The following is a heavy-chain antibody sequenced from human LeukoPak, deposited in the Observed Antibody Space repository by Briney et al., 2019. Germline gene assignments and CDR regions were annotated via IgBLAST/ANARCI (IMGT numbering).Heavy chain of an antibody. CDR1: GFTFSTYG. J-gene: IGHJ5*02. V-gene: IGHV3-33*01. Sequence: PGGSLRLSCAASGFTFSTYGMHWVRQAPGKGLEWVAVIWYDGSNKDYADSLKGRFTISRDNSKNTLYLQMNSLRAEDTAVYYCARSFGYGGNANRFGPWGQGTLVTVSS. D-gene: IGHD4-23*01. CDR3: ARSFGYGGNANRFGP. CDR2: IWYDGSNK.